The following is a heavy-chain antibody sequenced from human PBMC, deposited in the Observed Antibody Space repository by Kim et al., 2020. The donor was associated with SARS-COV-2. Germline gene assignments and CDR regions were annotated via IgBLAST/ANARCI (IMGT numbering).Heavy chain of an antibody. Sequence: SETLSLTCAVYGGSFSGYYWSWIRQPPGKGLEWIGEINHSGSTNYNPSLKSRVTISVDTSKNQFSLKLSSVTAADTAVYYCARITMVRGVGYWGQGTLVTVSS. D-gene: IGHD3-10*01. CDR3: ARITMVRGVGY. CDR2: INHSGST. CDR1: GGSFSGYY. J-gene: IGHJ4*02. V-gene: IGHV4-34*01.